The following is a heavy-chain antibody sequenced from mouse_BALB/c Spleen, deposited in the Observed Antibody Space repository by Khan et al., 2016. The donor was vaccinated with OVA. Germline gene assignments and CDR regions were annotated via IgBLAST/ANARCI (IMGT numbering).Heavy chain of an antibody. Sequence: EVELVESGGGLVKPGGSLKLSCAASGFTFSTFAMSWVRQTPEMRLEWVTTINSDGDYTYYPDSVTGRFTVSRDNARNTLYLQMSSLRSEDTAMYYCARSPYGNFAYWGQWTLVTVSA. CDR2: INSDGDYT. J-gene: IGHJ3*01. CDR3: ARSPYGNFAY. V-gene: IGHV5-9-3*01. CDR1: GFTFSTFA. D-gene: IGHD2-1*01.